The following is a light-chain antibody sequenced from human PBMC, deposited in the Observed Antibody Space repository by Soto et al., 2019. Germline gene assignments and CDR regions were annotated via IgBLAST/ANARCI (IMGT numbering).Light chain of an antibody. CDR1: QSVSSN. J-gene: IGKJ5*01. CDR2: GAS. CDR3: QQRSNWPGIT. V-gene: IGKV3-11*01. Sequence: EIVMTQSPATLSVSPGERATLSCRASQSVSSNLAWYQQKPGQAPRLLIYGASTRATGIPARFSGSGSGTDFTLTISSLEPEDFAVYYCQQRSNWPGITFGQGTRLEI.